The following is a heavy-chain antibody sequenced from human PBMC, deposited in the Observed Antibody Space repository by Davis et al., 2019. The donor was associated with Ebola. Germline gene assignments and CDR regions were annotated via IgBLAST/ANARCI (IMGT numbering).Heavy chain of an antibody. V-gene: IGHV3-30*18. CDR2: ISDDGSNK. CDR1: GFTFSSRG. J-gene: IGHJ6*02. CDR3: AKAKHAVYYYYGMDV. Sequence: PGGSLRLSCAASGFTFSSRGMHWVRQAPGKGLEWVALISDDGSNKYYADSVKGRFTISRDNSKNTVYLQMNSLRVEDTAVYYCAKAKHAVYYYYGMDVWGQGTPVTVPS.